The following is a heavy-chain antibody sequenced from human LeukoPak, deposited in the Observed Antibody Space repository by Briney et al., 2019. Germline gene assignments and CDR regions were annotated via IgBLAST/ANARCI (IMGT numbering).Heavy chain of an antibody. Sequence: ASETLSLTCTVSGGSISSYYWSWIRQPPGKGLEWIGYIYYSGSTNYNPSLKSRVTISVDTSKNQFPLKLSSVTAADTAVYYCARGRDYYDSSGYYNYFDYWGQGTLVTVSS. CDR1: GGSISSYY. D-gene: IGHD3-22*01. CDR2: IYYSGST. V-gene: IGHV4-59*01. CDR3: ARGRDYYDSSGYYNYFDY. J-gene: IGHJ4*02.